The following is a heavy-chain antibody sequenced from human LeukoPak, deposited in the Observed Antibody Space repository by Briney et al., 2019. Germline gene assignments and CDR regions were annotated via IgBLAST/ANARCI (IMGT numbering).Heavy chain of an antibody. V-gene: IGHV1-18*01. J-gene: IGHJ4*02. CDR1: GYTFTNYR. CDR3: ARGARGYSSGYDPFDY. D-gene: IGHD6-19*01. Sequence: ASVKVSCKASGYTFTNYRINWVRQAPGQGLEWMGWISSYNGNTNYAQNLQGRVTVTTDTSTSTAYMELRSLRSDDTAVYYCARGARGYSSGYDPFDYWGQGTLVTVSS. CDR2: ISSYNGNT.